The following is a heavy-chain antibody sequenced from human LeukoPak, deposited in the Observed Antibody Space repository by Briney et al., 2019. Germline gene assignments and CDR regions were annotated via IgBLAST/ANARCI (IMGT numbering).Heavy chain of an antibody. CDR3: TRGSSVFGITKYDY. CDR2: MNPNSGNT. Sequence: ASVKVSCKASGYTFTSYDINWVRQATGRGLEWMGWMNPNSGNTGYAQKFQGRVTMTRNTSISTAYMELSSLRSEDTAVYYCTRGSSVFGITKYDYWGQGTLVTVSS. J-gene: IGHJ4*02. D-gene: IGHD3-10*01. V-gene: IGHV1-8*01. CDR1: GYTFTSYD.